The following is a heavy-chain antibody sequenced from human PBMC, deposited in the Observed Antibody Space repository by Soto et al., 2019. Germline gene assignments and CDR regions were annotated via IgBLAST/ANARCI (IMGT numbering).Heavy chain of an antibody. Sequence: SETLSLTXTVSGGSISSGDYYWSWIRQPPGKGLEWIGYIYYSGSTYYNPSLKSRVTISVDTSKNQFSLKLSSVTAADTAVYYCARATGYYDSSGYYYGGYFDYWGQGTLVTVSS. CDR2: IYYSGST. CDR1: GGSISSGDYY. J-gene: IGHJ4*02. CDR3: ARATGYYDSSGYYYGGYFDY. D-gene: IGHD3-22*01. V-gene: IGHV4-30-4*01.